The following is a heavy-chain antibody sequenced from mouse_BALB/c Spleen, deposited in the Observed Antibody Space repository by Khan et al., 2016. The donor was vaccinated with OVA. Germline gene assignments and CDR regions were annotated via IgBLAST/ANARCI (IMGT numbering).Heavy chain of an antibody. CDR2: INPSTGYT. J-gene: IGHJ2*01. Sequence: QVQLKESGAELAKPGASVTMSCKASGYTFINYWILWVKQRPGQGLEWIGYINPSTGYTEYNQNFKDKATLTADKSSSTAYMQLSSLTSEDSAVYYCARRGLRCDINYWGQGTTLTVSS. D-gene: IGHD1-2*01. CDR3: ARRGLRCDINY. V-gene: IGHV1-7*01. CDR1: GYTFINYW.